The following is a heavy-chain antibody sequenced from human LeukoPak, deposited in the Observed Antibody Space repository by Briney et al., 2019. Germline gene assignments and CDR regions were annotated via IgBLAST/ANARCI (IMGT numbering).Heavy chain of an antibody. Sequence: ASVKVSCKASGYTFTGYYMHWVRQASGQGLEWMGWINPNSGGTNYAQKFQGRVTMTRDTSISAAYMELSRLRSDDTAVYYCARAIKEPRRKWDVDYWGQGTLVTVSS. J-gene: IGHJ4*02. CDR2: INPNSGGT. V-gene: IGHV1-2*02. CDR1: GYTFTGYY. D-gene: IGHD1-26*01. CDR3: ARAIKEPRRKWDVDY.